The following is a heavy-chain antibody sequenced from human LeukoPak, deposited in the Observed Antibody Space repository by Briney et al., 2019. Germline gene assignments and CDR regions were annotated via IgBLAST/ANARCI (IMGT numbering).Heavy chain of an antibody. CDR2: INHSGST. J-gene: IGHJ5*02. D-gene: IGHD2-2*02. Sequence: SETLSLTCAVYGGSFSGYYWSWIRQPPGKGLEWIGEINHSGSTNYNPSLKSRVTISVDTPKNQFSLKLSSVTAADTAVYYCARGRYCSSTSCHRGWFDPWGQGTLVTVSS. V-gene: IGHV4-34*01. CDR3: ARGRYCSSTSCHRGWFDP. CDR1: GGSFSGYY.